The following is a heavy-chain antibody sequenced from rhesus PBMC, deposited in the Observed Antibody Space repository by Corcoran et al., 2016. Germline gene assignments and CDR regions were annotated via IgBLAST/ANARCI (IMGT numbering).Heavy chain of an antibody. J-gene: IGHJ4*01. D-gene: IGHD6-25*01. CDR3: ARETAAAGTFDY. CDR1: GGSISSSY. Sequence: QLQLQESGPGLVKPSETLSVTCAVSGGSISSSYWSWIRQAPGKGLEWIVYIYGSSSSTTDNPSRKSRVTLSIDTSKNQLSLQLSSVTTADTAVYYCARETAAAGTFDYWGQGVLVTVSS. V-gene: IGHV4-169*02. CDR2: IYGSSSST.